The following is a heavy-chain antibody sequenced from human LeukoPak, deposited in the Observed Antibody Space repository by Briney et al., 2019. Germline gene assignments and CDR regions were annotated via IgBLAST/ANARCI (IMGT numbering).Heavy chain of an antibody. Sequence: SETLSLTCTVSGGSISSDYWSWIRQPPGKGLGWIGYIYYSGSTNYNPSLKSRVTISVDTSKNQFSLKLSSVTAADTAVYYCARGPHTPWYFDYWGQGTLVTVSS. CDR2: IYYSGST. D-gene: IGHD2-2*02. CDR1: GGSISSDY. V-gene: IGHV4-59*01. CDR3: ARGPHTPWYFDY. J-gene: IGHJ4*02.